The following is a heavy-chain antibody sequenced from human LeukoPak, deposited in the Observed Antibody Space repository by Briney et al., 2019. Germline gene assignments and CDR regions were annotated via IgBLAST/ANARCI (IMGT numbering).Heavy chain of an antibody. Sequence: SVKVSCKASGGIFSSYAISWVRQAPGQGLEWMGGIIPIFCTANYAQKFQGRVTITTDESTSTAYMELSRLRSEDKAVYYCASTNFFLRTGYFWSGYPYYYYYYYMDVWGKGTTVTVSS. CDR2: IIPIFCTA. CDR3: ASTNFFLRTGYFWSGYPYYYYYYYMDV. V-gene: IGHV1-69*05. CDR1: GGIFSSYA. D-gene: IGHD3-3*01. J-gene: IGHJ6*03.